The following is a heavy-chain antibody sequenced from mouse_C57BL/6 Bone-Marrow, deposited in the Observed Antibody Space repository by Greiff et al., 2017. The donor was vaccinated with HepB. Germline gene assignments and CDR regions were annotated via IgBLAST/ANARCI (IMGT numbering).Heavy chain of an antibody. V-gene: IGHV7-1*01. CDR3: AREALYYYGSSWYFDV. J-gene: IGHJ1*03. CDR1: GFTFSDFY. CDR2: SRNKANDYTT. Sequence: EVKLVESGGGLVQSGRSLRLSCATSGFTFSDFYMEWVRQAPGKGLEWIAASRNKANDYTTEYSASVKGRFIVSRDTSQSILYLQMNALRAEDTAIYYCAREALYYYGSSWYFDVWGTGTTVTVSS. D-gene: IGHD1-1*01.